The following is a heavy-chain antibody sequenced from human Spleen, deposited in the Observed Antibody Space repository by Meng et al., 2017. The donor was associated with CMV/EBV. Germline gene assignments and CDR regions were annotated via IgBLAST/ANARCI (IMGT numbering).Heavy chain of an antibody. Sequence: VQLREWGAGLLKPSETLSPTWAVYGGAFSGYYWSWIRQPPGKGLEWIGEINHSGSTNYNPSLKSRVTISVDTSKNQFSLKLSSVTAADTAVYYCARERGGRVVVGAWPLRYFDYWGQGTLVTVSS. D-gene: IGHD2-21*01. CDR3: ARERGGRVVVGAWPLRYFDY. V-gene: IGHV4-34*01. CDR2: INHSGST. J-gene: IGHJ4*02. CDR1: GGAFSGYY.